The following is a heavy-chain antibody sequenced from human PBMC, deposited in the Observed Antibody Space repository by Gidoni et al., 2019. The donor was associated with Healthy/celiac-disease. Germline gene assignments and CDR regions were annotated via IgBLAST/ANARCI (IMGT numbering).Heavy chain of an antibody. Sequence: QVQLVQSGAEVKKPGASVKVSCKASGYTFTSYAMHWVRQAPRQRLDWMGWITAGNGNTKYSQKFQGRVTITRDTSAGTAYMELSSLRSEDTAVYYCARGYCSGGSCYLRADYWGQGTRVTVSS. CDR2: ITAGNGNT. CDR1: GYTFTSYA. D-gene: IGHD2-15*01. V-gene: IGHV1-3*01. CDR3: ARGYCSGGSCYLRADY. J-gene: IGHJ4*02.